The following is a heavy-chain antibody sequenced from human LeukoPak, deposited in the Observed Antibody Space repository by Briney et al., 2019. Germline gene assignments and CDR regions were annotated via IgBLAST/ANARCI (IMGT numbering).Heavy chain of an antibody. CDR3: ARVMSGYYYGSGSYYNAPNWFDP. CDR1: GYTFTSYD. D-gene: IGHD3-10*01. Sequence: ASVKVSCKASGYTFTSYDINWVRQATGQGLEWMGWMNPNSGNTGYAQKFQGRVTMTRNTSISTAYMELSSLRSEDTAVYYCARVMSGYYYGSGSYYNAPNWFDPWGQGTLVTVSS. CDR2: MNPNSGNT. J-gene: IGHJ5*02. V-gene: IGHV1-8*01.